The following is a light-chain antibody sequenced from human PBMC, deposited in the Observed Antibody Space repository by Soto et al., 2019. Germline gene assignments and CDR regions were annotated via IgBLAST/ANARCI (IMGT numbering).Light chain of an antibody. J-gene: IGKJ2*01. V-gene: IGKV3-20*01. CDR1: QSVDKY. CDR2: DAS. CDR3: QQYDTSPPMYT. Sequence: EIVTTQSPATLSLSPGERATLACRASQSVDKYLVWYQQKPGQAPRLLIYDASNRATGIPARFSGSGSGTDFTLTISRLEPDDVAVYYCQQYDTSPPMYTFGQGTKVDIK.